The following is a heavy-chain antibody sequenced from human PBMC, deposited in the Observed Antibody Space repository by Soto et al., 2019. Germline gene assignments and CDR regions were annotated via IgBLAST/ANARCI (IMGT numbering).Heavy chain of an antibody. CDR2: FYYSGST. CDR1: GGSISSSTYY. D-gene: IGHD3-16*01. Sequence: SETLSLTCTVSGGSISSSTYYWGWIRQPPGKGLEWIGSFYYSGSTDYNPSLKSRVTISVDTSTNKFSLNLSSGTAADTGFYYCAITLGGNYFVRDVWGHGTSATVPS. CDR3: AITLGGNYFVRDV. V-gene: IGHV4-39*01. J-gene: IGHJ6*01.